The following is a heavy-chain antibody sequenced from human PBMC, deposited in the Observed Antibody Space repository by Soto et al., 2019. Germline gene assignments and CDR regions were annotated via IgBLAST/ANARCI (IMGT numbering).Heavy chain of an antibody. CDR3: ARVGHTTRIVAPGTGGDH. Sequence: PGGSLRLSCVASGFNLSDYTMNWVRQAPGKGLEWVSLITSSSNYIYYADSVKGRFTISRDNAKNSLFLQMNSLRAEDAAVYYCARVGHTTRIVAPGTGGDHWGQGTLVTVSS. D-gene: IGHD6-25*01. CDR2: ITSSSNYI. J-gene: IGHJ4*02. V-gene: IGHV3-21*06. CDR1: GFNLSDYT.